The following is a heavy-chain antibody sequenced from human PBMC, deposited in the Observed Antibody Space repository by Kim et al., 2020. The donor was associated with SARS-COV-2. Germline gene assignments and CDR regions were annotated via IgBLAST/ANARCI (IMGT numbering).Heavy chain of an antibody. CDR2: ISYDGSNK. CDR1: GFTFSSYG. D-gene: IGHD4-17*01. J-gene: IGHJ1*01. Sequence: GGSLRLSCAASGFTFSSYGMHWVRQAPGKGLEWVAVISYDGSNKYYADSVKGRFTISRDNSKNTLYLQMNSLRAEDTAVYYCAKASRPYGDYVSIAEYF. CDR3: AKASRPYGDYVSIAEYF. V-gene: IGHV3-30*18.